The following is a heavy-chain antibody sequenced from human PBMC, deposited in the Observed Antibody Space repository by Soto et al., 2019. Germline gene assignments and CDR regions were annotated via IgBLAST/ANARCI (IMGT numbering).Heavy chain of an antibody. D-gene: IGHD4-17*01. CDR2: ISYDGSNK. J-gene: IGHJ4*02. CDR1: GFTFSSYA. V-gene: IGHV3-30-3*01. CDR3: ARAPLITTVAAARWFDY. Sequence: PGGSLRLSCAASGFTFSSYAMHWVRQAPGKGLEWVAVISYDGSNKYYADSVKGRFTISRDNSKNTLYLQMNSLRAEDTAVYYCARAPLITTVAAARWFDYWGQGTLVTVSS.